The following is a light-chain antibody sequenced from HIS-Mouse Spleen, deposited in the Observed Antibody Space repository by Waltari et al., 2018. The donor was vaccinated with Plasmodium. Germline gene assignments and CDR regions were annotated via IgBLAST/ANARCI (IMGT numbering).Light chain of an antibody. CDR2: SAS. V-gene: IGKV4-1*01. J-gene: IGKJ2*01. Sequence: ILMTQSPDPPAVSLGDRATITSKSSQSVLYSSNDQTYLSWYQQKPAQPPKLRIYSASPRESSGRDRFSGSGSGSDYTRTISSLLAEDVAVYYCRQYYSTAYTFGQGTKLEIK. CDR3: RQYYSTAYT. CDR1: QSVLYSSNDQTY.